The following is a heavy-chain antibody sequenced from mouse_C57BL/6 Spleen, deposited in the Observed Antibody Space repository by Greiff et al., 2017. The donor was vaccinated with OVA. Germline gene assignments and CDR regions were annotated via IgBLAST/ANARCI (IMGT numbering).Heavy chain of an antibody. J-gene: IGHJ3*01. V-gene: IGHV14-1*01. CDR3: TRDPRYYYGSSSGTAY. CDR2: IDPEDGDT. Sequence: EVKLMESGAELVRPGASVKLSCTASGFNIKDYYMHWVKQRPEQGLEWIGRIDPEDGDTEYAPKFQGKATMTADTSSNTAYLQLSSLTSEDTAVYYCTRDPRYYYGSSSGTAYWGQGTLVTVSA. D-gene: IGHD1-1*01. CDR1: GFNIKDYY.